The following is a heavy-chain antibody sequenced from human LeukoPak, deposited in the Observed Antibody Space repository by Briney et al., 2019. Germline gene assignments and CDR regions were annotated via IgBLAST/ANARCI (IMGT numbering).Heavy chain of an antibody. J-gene: IGHJ4*02. V-gene: IGHV3-23*01. CDR1: GFTFSSYA. CDR3: AKDVYGDYGGLDY. CDR2: ISGRGGST. Sequence: GGSLRLSCAASGFTFSSYAMSWVRQAPGKGLEWVSAISGRGGSTYYADSVKGRFAISRDNSKNTLYLQMNSLRAEDTAVYYCAKDVYGDYGGLDYWGQGTLVTVSS. D-gene: IGHD4-17*01.